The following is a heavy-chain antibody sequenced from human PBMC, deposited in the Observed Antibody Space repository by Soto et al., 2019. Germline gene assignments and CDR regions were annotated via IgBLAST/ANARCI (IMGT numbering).Heavy chain of an antibody. V-gene: IGHV4-34*01. CDR2: INHSGST. Sequence: SETLSLTCAVYGGSFSGYYWSWIRQPPGKGLEWIGEINHSGSTNYNPSLKSRVTIPVDTSKNQFSLKLSSVTAADTAVYYCARGRGYCSSTSCWKDVWGQGTTVTVSS. D-gene: IGHD2-2*01. J-gene: IGHJ6*02. CDR3: ARGRGYCSSTSCWKDV. CDR1: GGSFSGYY.